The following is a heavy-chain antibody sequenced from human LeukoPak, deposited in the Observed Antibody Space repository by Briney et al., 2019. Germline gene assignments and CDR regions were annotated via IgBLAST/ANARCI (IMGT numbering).Heavy chain of an antibody. J-gene: IGHJ5*02. CDR2: IYYSGST. D-gene: IGHD6-13*01. Sequence: SETLSLTCTVSGGSISSSSYYWGWIRQPPGKGLEWIGSIYYSGSTYYNPSLKSRVTISVDKSKNQFSLKLSSVTAADTAVYYCVRDRGSSSSWFDPWGQGTLVTVSS. V-gene: IGHV4-39*07. CDR1: GGSISSSSYY. CDR3: VRDRGSSSSWFDP.